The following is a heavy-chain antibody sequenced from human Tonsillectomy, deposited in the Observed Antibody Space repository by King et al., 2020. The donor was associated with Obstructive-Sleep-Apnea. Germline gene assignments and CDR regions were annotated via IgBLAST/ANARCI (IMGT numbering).Heavy chain of an antibody. D-gene: IGHD5-12*01. Sequence: VQLQESGPGLVKPSETLSLTCTVSGGSISNYYWSWIRQPPGKGLEWIGYIYYSGNTNFNPSLKSRVTISADTSKIQFSLCLSSVTAADTAVYYCARHRGVEDYGGYGDYFDYWGQGTLVTVSS. J-gene: IGHJ4*02. V-gene: IGHV4-59*08. CDR1: GGSISNYY. CDR3: ARHRGVEDYGGYGDYFDY. CDR2: IYYSGNT.